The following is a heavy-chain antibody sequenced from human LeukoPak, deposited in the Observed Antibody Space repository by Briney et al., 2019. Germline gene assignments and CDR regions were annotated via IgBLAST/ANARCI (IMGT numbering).Heavy chain of an antibody. CDR3: ARGGQDYYDSSGYYGPGDY. D-gene: IGHD3-22*01. CDR2: IYTSGSP. CDR1: GGSISSYY. J-gene: IGHJ4*02. V-gene: IGHV4-4*07. Sequence: SETLSLTCTVSGGSISSYYWSWIRQPAGKGLEWIGRIYTSGSPNYNPSLKSRVTMSVDTSKNQFSLKLSSVTAADTAVYYCARGGQDYYDSSGYYGPGDYWGQGTLVTVSS.